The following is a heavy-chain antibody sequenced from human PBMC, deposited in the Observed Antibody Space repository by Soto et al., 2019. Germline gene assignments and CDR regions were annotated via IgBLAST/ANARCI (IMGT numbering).Heavy chain of an antibody. CDR3: ARAPRCSSTSCYHYYHYYMDV. D-gene: IGHD2-2*01. V-gene: IGHV5-51*01. CDR2: IYPGDSDT. Sequence: GESLKISCKGSGYSFTSYWIGWVRQMPGKGLEWMGIIYPGDSDTRYSPSFQGQVTISADKSISTAYLQWSSLKASDTAMYCARAPRCSSTSCYHYYHYYMDVWGKGTTVTVSS. CDR1: GYSFTSYW. J-gene: IGHJ6*03.